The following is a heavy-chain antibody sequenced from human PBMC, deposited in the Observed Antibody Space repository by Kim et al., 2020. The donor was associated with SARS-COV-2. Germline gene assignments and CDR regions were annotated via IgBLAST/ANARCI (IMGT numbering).Heavy chain of an antibody. CDR2: ISSSSSTI. J-gene: IGHJ4*02. D-gene: IGHD2-2*02. V-gene: IGHV3-48*02. CDR1: GFTFSSYS. CDR3: AREPLEGGCSSTSCYIQGGGFDY. Sequence: GGSLRLSCAASGFTFSSYSMNWVRQAPGKGLEWVSYISSSSSTIYYADSVKGRFTISRDNAKNSLYLQMNSLRDEDTAVYYCAREPLEGGCSSTSCYIQGGGFDYWGQGTLVTVSS.